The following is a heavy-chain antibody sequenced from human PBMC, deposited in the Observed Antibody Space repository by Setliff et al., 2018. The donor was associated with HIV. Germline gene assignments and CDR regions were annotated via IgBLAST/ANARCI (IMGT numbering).Heavy chain of an antibody. CDR1: GYSISSSYW. V-gene: IGHV4-28*01. CDR2: MHVSRET. Sequence: SETLSLTCVVSGYSISSSYWWGWIRQPPGKGLEWIGLMHVSRETNYNPSLESRVTISMDTSKNQFSLKLSSVTAADTALYFCARHGRSYDSGRWYNWFDSWGQGTPVTVSS. J-gene: IGHJ5*01. D-gene: IGHD3-10*01. CDR3: ARHGRSYDSGRWYNWFDS.